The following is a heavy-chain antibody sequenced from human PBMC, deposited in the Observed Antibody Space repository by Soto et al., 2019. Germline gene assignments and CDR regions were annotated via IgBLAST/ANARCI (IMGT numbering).Heavy chain of an antibody. V-gene: IGHV5-51*01. CDR1: GYSFTSYW. Sequence: GESLNISCEGSGYSFTSYWRGWVRQMPGKGLEWMGIIYPGDSDTRYNPSFRGQVTISADKSTSTAYLQWSSLKASDTAMYYCARHPGGTMVRGVIRGLDYYYGMDVWGQGTTVTVS. D-gene: IGHD3-10*01. CDR3: ARHPGGTMVRGVIRGLDYYYGMDV. J-gene: IGHJ6*02. CDR2: IYPGDSDT.